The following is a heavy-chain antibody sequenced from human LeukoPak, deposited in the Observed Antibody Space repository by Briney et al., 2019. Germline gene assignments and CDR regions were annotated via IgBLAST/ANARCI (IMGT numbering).Heavy chain of an antibody. CDR2: IYYSGST. V-gene: IGHV4-30-4*01. CDR3: AREDAPGDWFDP. D-gene: IGHD2-8*01. CDR1: GGSISSGDYY. J-gene: IGHJ5*02. Sequence: SETLSLTCTVSGGSISSGDYYWSWIRRPSGKGMEWIGYIYYSGSTYYNPSLKSRVTISVDTSKNQFSLKLSSVTAADTAVYYCAREDAPGDWFDPWGQGTLVTVSS.